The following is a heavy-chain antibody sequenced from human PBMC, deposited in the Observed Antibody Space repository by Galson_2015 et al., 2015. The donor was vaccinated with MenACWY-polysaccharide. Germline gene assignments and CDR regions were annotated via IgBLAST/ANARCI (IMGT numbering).Heavy chain of an antibody. V-gene: IGHV3-30-3*01. Sequence: SLRLSCAASGLTFSSYAIRWVRQAPGKGLEWVAVISYDGSNKYYADSVKGRFTISRDNSKNTVYLQMNSLRDEDMAVYYCASTYCGRTSCYGPDYWGQGTLVTVSS. CDR1: GLTFSSYA. CDR3: ASTYCGRTSCYGPDY. CDR2: ISYDGSNK. D-gene: IGHD2-2*01. J-gene: IGHJ4*02.